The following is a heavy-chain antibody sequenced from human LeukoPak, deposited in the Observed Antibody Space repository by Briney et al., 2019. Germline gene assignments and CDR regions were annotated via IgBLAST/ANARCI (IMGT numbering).Heavy chain of an antibody. CDR3: AKGGPVIPDY. Sequence: GGSLRLSCAASGITFSSYGMHWVRQAPGKGLEWVAFIRYDGSNKYYADSVKGRFTISRDNSKNTLYLQMNSLRAEDTAVYYCAKGGPVIPDYWGQGTLVAVSS. V-gene: IGHV3-30*02. D-gene: IGHD2-21*01. CDR1: GITFSSYG. CDR2: IRYDGSNK. J-gene: IGHJ4*02.